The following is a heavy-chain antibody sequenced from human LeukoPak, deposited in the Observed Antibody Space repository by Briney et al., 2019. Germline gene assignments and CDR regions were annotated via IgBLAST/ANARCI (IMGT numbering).Heavy chain of an antibody. D-gene: IGHD6-6*01. Sequence: PSETLSLTCGVYGSSFSGYYWSWIRQPPGKGLEWIGEINHSGSTNYNASLKSRVTILVDTSRKQFSLKLSSVTAADSAMYYCAREPGWTIAARPFDYCGQGTLVTVSS. CDR3: AREPGWTIAARPFDY. CDR2: INHSGST. V-gene: IGHV4-34*01. CDR1: GSSFSGYY. J-gene: IGHJ4*02.